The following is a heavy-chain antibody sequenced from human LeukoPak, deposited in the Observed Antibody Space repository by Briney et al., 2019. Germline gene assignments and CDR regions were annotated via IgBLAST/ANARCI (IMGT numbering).Heavy chain of an antibody. Sequence: GGSLRLSCAASGFAFSNYVMSWVRQAPGKGLEWVSLISGSGGSTYYTASVKGRFTISRDNSKNTLHLQMSSLRAEDTAIYYCAKGLVGAPRGFDYWGQGTLVTVSS. CDR1: GFAFSNYV. V-gene: IGHV3-23*01. D-gene: IGHD1-26*01. CDR3: AKGLVGAPRGFDY. CDR2: ISGSGGST. J-gene: IGHJ4*02.